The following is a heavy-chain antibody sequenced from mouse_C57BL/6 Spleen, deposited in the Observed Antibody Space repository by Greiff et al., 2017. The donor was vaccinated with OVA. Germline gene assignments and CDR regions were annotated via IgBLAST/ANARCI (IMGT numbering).Heavy chain of an antibody. V-gene: IGHV1-53*01. J-gene: IGHJ1*03. CDR3: SRSNFCYSSSHWCFDF. Sequence: QVQLQQPGTELVKPGASVKLSCKASGYTFTSYWMHWVKQRPGQGLEWIGNINPSNGGTNYNEQFKSKATLTVDKSSSTAYMQLSSQTSDDSAIYDGSRSNFCYSSSHWCFDFWGTGTTVTVAS. CDR2: INPSNGGT. CDR1: GYTFTSYW. D-gene: IGHD1-1*01.